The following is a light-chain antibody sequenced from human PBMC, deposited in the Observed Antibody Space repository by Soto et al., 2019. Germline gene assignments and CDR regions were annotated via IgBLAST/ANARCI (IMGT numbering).Light chain of an antibody. CDR3: QQFVSSPPYT. CDR1: QSVSSNY. CDR2: GSS. Sequence: EIVLTQSPGTLSLSPGERATLSCRASQSVSSNYLAWYQQKPSQAPRLLIYGSSNRATGIPDRFSGSGSGTDFTLTISRLEPEDFAVYYCQQFVSSPPYTFGQGTKLEIK. J-gene: IGKJ2*01. V-gene: IGKV3-20*01.